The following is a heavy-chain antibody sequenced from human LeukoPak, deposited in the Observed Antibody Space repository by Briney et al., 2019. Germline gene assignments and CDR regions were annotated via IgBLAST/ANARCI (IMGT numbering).Heavy chain of an antibody. CDR2: ISYSGST. CDR3: ARAALPGITGWFAP. V-gene: IGHV4-59*01. J-gene: IGHJ5*02. Sequence: PSETLSLTCTVSGGSISSYYWSWIRQPPGKGLEWIGYISYSGSTTYNPSLKSRVTISVDTSNNQFSLKLRSVTAADTAVYYCARAALPGITGWFAPWGQGTLVTVSS. CDR1: GGSISSYY. D-gene: IGHD1-14*01.